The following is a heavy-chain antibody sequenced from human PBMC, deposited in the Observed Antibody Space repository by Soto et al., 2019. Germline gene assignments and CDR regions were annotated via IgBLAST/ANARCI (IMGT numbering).Heavy chain of an antibody. CDR1: GYDFGNYW. Sequence: EVQLVQSGAEVKKPGESLKISCKGSGYDFGNYWIGWVRQMPGKGLEWMGIFYPGDSDTRYSPSFQGQVTFSADRSTKTAYVEWRSLQASDTGMYFCARGGDCSGGDCYSSHFDYWGQGTLVSVSS. D-gene: IGHD2-15*01. V-gene: IGHV5-51*01. CDR2: FYPGDSDT. CDR3: ARGGDCSGGDCYSSHFDY. J-gene: IGHJ4*02.